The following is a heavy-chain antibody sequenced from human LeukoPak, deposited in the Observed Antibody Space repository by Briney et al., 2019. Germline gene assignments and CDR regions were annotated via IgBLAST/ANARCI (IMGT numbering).Heavy chain of an antibody. CDR3: VRVWGGSYFDY. D-gene: IGHD1-26*01. CDR2: IYHSGST. Sequence: PSETLSLTCAVSGGSISSGGYSWSWIRQPPGKGLEWIGYIYHSGSTYYNPSLKSRVTISVDRSKNQFSLKLSSVTAADAAVFYCVRVWGGSYFDYWGQGTLVTVSS. V-gene: IGHV4-30-2*01. CDR1: GGSISSGGYS. J-gene: IGHJ4*02.